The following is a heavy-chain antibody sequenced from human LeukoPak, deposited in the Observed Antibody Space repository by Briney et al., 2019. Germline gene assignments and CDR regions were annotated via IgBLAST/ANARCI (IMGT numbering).Heavy chain of an antibody. CDR3: ARDMAGSGSYYGY. D-gene: IGHD3-10*01. J-gene: IGHJ4*02. CDR2: IRYDGSNK. CDR1: GFTFSSYG. V-gene: IGHV3-30*02. Sequence: PGGSLRLSCAASGFTFSSYGMHWVRQAPGKGLEWVAFIRYDGSNKYYADSVKGRFTISRDNSKNTLYLQMNSLRAEDTAVYYCARDMAGSGSYYGYWGQGTLVTVSS.